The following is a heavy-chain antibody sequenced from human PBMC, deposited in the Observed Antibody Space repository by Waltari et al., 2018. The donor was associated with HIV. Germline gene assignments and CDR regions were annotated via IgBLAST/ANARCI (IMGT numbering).Heavy chain of an antibody. CDR3: ASQDTATFTSNFQY. CDR2: ISNKKDI. J-gene: IGHJ4*02. V-gene: IGHV4-34*04. Sequence: QVRLSQWGAGLLRPSDTLSLTCAVYGASFDGYFWLCVRQSPGQGWEWIGEISNKKDIKPNPSTKSRTTMSLDTAKKLFSLKMISVTAADTAVYFWASQDTATFTSNFQYWGQGTQVTVSS. D-gene: IGHD5-18*01. CDR1: GASFDGYF.